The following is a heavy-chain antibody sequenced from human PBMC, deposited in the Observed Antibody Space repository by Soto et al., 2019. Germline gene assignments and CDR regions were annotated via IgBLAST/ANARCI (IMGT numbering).Heavy chain of an antibody. CDR2: IYATGTT. CDR1: DASISGFY. J-gene: IGHJ4*02. D-gene: IGHD3-22*01. CDR3: ARARYEDSGCYAENEHDY. V-gene: IGHV4-4*07. Sequence: SETLSLTCTVYDASISGFYWSWIRKSAGKGLEWIGRIYATGTTDYNPSLKSRVMMSVDTSKKQFSLKLRSVTAADTAVYYCARARYEDSGCYAENEHDYWGQGNLV.